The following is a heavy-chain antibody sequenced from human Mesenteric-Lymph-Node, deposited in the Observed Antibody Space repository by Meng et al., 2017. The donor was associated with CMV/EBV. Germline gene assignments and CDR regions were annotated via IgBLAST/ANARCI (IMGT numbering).Heavy chain of an antibody. CDR3: ARDHLPCTWNYGPNYFDY. CDR1: YPFTSNG. CDR2: ISGHNGNT. J-gene: IGHJ4*02. Sequence: YPFTSNGISWVRQAPGQGLEWMGWISGHNGNTNYAQKFQGRVTMTTDTSTSTAYMELRSLRSDDTAVYYCARDHLPCTWNYGPNYFDYWGQGTLVTVSS. V-gene: IGHV1-18*01. D-gene: IGHD1-7*01.